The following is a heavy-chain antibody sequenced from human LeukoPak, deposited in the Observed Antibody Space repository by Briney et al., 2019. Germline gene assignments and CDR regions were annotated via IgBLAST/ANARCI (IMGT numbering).Heavy chain of an antibody. CDR2: ISAYNGNT. CDR1: GYTFTSYG. V-gene: IGHV1-18*01. D-gene: IGHD1-26*01. CDR3: ARGVVGATISVPEDAFDI. Sequence: VASVKVSCKASGYTFTSYGISWGRPAPGQGLEWMGWISAYNGNTNYAQKLQGRVTMTTDTSTSTAYMELRSLRSDDTAVYYCARGVVGATISVPEDAFDIWGQGTMVTVSS. J-gene: IGHJ3*02.